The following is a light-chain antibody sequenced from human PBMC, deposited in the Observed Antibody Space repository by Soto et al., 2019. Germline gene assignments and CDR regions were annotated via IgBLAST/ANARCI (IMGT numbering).Light chain of an antibody. J-gene: IGKJ1*01. CDR2: GAS. V-gene: IGKV3-15*01. CDR1: QSVSSN. Sequence: EIVLTQSPGTLSVSPRERATLSCRASQSVSSNLAWYQQKPGQAPRLLIYGASTRATGIPARFSGSGSGTEFTLTISSLQSEDFAVYYCQQYNNWWTFGQGTKVDIK. CDR3: QQYNNWWT.